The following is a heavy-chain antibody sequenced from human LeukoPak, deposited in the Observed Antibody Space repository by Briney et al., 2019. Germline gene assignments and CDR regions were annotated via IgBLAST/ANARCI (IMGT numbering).Heavy chain of an antibody. V-gene: IGHV1-2*02. CDR1: GFPFSDYY. CDR2: INPNGDAT. D-gene: IGHD6-19*01. Sequence: RTSVKVSCKTSGFPFSDYYIHWLRQAPGQGPEWMGWINPNGDATRYAQKFHGRLTITRDTSVNTAYMELSSLRSDDTAIYYCVRDSEAVPGLNFDAWGQGTVVTVSS. CDR3: VRDSEAVPGLNFDA. J-gene: IGHJ3*01.